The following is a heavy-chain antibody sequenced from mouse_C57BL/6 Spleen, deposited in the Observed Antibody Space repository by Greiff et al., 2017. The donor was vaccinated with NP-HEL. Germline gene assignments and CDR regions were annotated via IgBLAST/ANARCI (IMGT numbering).Heavy chain of an antibody. CDR2: IYPGNSDT. Sequence: VQLKESGTVLARPGASVKMSCKTSGYTFTSYWMHWVKQRPGQGLEWIGAIYPGNSDTSYNQKFKGKAKLTAVTSASTAYMELSSLTNEDSAVYYCTRLEDYYGSSGLYFDVWGTGTTVTASS. CDR1: GYTFTSYW. J-gene: IGHJ1*03. CDR3: TRLEDYYGSSGLYFDV. V-gene: IGHV1-5*01. D-gene: IGHD1-1*01.